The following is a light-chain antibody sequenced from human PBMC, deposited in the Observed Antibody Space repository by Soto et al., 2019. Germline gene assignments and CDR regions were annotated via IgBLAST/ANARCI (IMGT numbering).Light chain of an antibody. CDR3: HSYRSDTSGR. Sequence: QSALTQPASVSGSLGQSISISCTGTSSDVGAYNYVSWYQQHTGQAPKLLIYDITSRPSGVSNRFFGSKSGNTASLTISGLQAEDEAVYYCHSYRSDTSGRFGGGTKLTVL. CDR2: DIT. CDR1: SSDVGAYNY. V-gene: IGLV2-14*03. J-gene: IGLJ3*02.